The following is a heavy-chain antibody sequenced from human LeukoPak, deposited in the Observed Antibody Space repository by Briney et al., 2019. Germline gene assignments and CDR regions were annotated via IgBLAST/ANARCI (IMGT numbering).Heavy chain of an antibody. J-gene: IGHJ4*02. CDR3: ARSSGTYFPFEY. CDR1: GFTFSSYG. V-gene: IGHV3-21*01. CDR2: ISSSNSYI. Sequence: PGGSLRLSCAASGFTFSSYGMNWVRQAPGKGLEWVSSISSSNSYIYYADSVKGRFTISRDNAKNSLYLHMNSLRAEDTAVYYCARSSGTYFPFEYWGQGTLVTVSS. D-gene: IGHD1-26*01.